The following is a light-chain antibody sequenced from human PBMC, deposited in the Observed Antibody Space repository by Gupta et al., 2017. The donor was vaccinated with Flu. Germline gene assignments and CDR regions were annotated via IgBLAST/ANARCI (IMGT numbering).Light chain of an antibody. Sequence: QSVLTQPPSASATPVHIVTISCSGSSSNIGSNYVYWYKQFPGTAPPVVLDIYEQRASAVHDRFAFSSSWAYNSPALSMLRGEDEAEDDYSVCADSKETNFVIGGGTRMTVL. V-gene: IGLV1-47*02. CDR2: IYE. CDR1: SSNIGSNY. CDR3: SVCADSKETNFV. J-gene: IGLJ2*01.